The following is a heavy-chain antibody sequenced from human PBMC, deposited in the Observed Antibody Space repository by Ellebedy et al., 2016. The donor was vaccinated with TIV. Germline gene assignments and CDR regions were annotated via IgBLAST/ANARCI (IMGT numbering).Heavy chain of an antibody. D-gene: IGHD6-13*01. V-gene: IGHV3-30-3*01. J-gene: IGHJ4*02. CDR2: ISYDGSNK. Sequence: GESLKISXAASGFTFSSYAMHWVRQAPGKGLEWVAVISYDGSNKYYADSVKGRFTISRDNSKNTLYLQMNSLRAEDTAVYYCARDRGIAAAGTLDYWGQGTLVTVSS. CDR3: ARDRGIAAAGTLDY. CDR1: GFTFSSYA.